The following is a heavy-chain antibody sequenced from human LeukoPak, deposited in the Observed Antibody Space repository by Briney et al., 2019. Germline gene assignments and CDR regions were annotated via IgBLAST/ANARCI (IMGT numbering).Heavy chain of an antibody. CDR2: IWYDGSNK. Sequence: GRSLRLSCAASGFTFSSYGMHWVRQAPGKGLEWVAVIWYDGSNKYYAYSVKGRFTISRDNSKNTLYLQMNSLRAEDTAVYYCARDGGYGDYPVLYWGQGTLVTVSS. J-gene: IGHJ4*02. D-gene: IGHD4-17*01. CDR1: GFTFSSYG. V-gene: IGHV3-33*08. CDR3: ARDGGYGDYPVLY.